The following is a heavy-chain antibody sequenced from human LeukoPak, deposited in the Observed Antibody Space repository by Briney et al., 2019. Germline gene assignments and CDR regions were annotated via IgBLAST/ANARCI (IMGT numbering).Heavy chain of an antibody. Sequence: GSLRLSCAASGFTFSSYAMSWVRQAPGKGLEWVSAISGSGGSTYYADSVKGRFTISRDNSKNTLYLQMNSLRAEDTAVYYCAKDGAWELLLGYFDYWGQGTLVTVSS. CDR3: AKDGAWELLLGYFDY. J-gene: IGHJ4*02. D-gene: IGHD1-26*01. V-gene: IGHV3-23*01. CDR1: GFTFSSYA. CDR2: ISGSGGST.